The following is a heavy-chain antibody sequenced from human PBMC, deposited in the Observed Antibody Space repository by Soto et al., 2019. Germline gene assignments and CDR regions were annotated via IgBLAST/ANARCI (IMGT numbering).Heavy chain of an antibody. D-gene: IGHD3-10*01. Sequence: PSETLSLTCTVSGGSISSSSYYWGWIRQPPGKGLEWIGSIYYSGSTYYNPSLKSRVTISVDTSKNQFSLKLSSVTAADTAVYYCARRVSYGSAEAEVDYWGQGTLVTVSS. V-gene: IGHV4-39*01. CDR2: IYYSGST. CDR3: ARRVSYGSAEAEVDY. J-gene: IGHJ4*02. CDR1: GGSISSSSYY.